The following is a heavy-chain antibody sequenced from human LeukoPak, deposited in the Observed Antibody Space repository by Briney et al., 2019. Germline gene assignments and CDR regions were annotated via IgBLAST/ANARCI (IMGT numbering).Heavy chain of an antibody. CDR2: INAYNGNT. Sequence: ASVKVSCKASGYTFTSYGISWVRQAPGQGLEWMGWINAYNGNTNYAQKLQGRVTMTTDTSTSTAYMELRSLRSDDTAVYYCARLDSSGYSDDYWGQGTLVTVSS. J-gene: IGHJ4*02. CDR3: ARLDSSGYSDDY. V-gene: IGHV1-18*01. CDR1: GYTFTSYG. D-gene: IGHD3-22*01.